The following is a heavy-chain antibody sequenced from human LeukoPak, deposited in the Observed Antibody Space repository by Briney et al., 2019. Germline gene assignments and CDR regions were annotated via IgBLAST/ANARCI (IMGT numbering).Heavy chain of an antibody. V-gene: IGHV4-59*12. J-gene: IGHJ6*02. CDR3: AKSTGVKDYYYYYGMDV. CDR1: GGSISSYY. CDR2: IYYSGST. D-gene: IGHD1-14*01. Sequence: SETLSLTCTVSGGSISSYYWSWIRQPPGRGLEWIGYIYYSGSTNYNPSLKSRVTISVDTSKNQFSLKLSSVTAADTAVYYCAKSTGVKDYYYYYGMDVWGQGTTVTVSS.